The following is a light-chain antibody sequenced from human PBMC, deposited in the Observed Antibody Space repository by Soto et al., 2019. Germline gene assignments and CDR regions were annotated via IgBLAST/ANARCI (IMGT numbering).Light chain of an antibody. Sequence: DLQLTQSPASLSACVGDRVTITCQASQDINNYVNWYQQKAGTAPNLLIYDASTLKPGVPSRFSGSGSGTDFTFTTSSLQPEDFASYFCQQSDDLPTFGQGTRLDIK. CDR1: QDINNY. V-gene: IGKV1-33*01. J-gene: IGKJ5*01. CDR2: DAS. CDR3: QQSDDLPT.